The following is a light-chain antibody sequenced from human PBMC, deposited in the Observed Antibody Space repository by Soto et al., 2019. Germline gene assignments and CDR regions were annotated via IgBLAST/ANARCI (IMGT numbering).Light chain of an antibody. V-gene: IGKV1-27*01. CDR2: AAS. CDR3: QKYNSAPPEWS. J-gene: IGKJ1*01. CDR1: QGIGNY. Sequence: DIQMTQSPSSLSASVGERVTITCRASQGIGNYLAWYQQKPGKVPNLLIHAASTLQSGVPSRFSGSGSGTAVTLAISSLQPEDVATYVGQKYNSAPPEWSCGQGTKVEI.